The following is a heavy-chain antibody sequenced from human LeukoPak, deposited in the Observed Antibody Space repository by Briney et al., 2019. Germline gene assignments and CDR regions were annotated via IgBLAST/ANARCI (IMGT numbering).Heavy chain of an antibody. D-gene: IGHD6-19*01. CDR2: IKQDGSEK. V-gene: IGHV3-7*01. CDR3: ARDSGGYPYYFDY. J-gene: IGHJ4*02. Sequence: PGGSLRLSCAASGFTFSSYWMSWVRQAPGKGQEWVANIKQDGSEKYYVDSVKGRFTISRDNAKNSLYLQMNSLRAEDTAVYYCARDSGGYPYYFDYWGQGTLVTVSS. CDR1: GFTFSSYW.